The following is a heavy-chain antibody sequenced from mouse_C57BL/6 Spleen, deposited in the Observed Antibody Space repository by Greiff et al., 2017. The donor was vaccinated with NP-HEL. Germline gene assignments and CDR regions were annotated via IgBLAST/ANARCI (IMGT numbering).Heavy chain of an antibody. CDR1: GYTFTDYY. CDR2: INPNNGGT. Sequence: EVQLQQSGPELVKPGASVKISCKASGYTFTDYYMNWVKQSHGKSLEWIGDINPNNGGTRYNQKFKGKATLTVDKSSSTAYMELRSLTSEDSAVYYCARDWDIDYWGQGTTLTVSS. CDR3: ARDWDIDY. D-gene: IGHD4-1*01. J-gene: IGHJ2*01. V-gene: IGHV1-26*01.